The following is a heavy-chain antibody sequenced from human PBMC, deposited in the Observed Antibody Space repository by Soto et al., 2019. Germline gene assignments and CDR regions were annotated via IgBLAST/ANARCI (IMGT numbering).Heavy chain of an antibody. D-gene: IGHD5-18*01. CDR1: GFTFSSYS. J-gene: IGHJ6*02. CDR3: ARVGLGTYTAFGQGGMDV. Sequence: EVQLVESGGGLVKPGGSLRLSCAASGFTFSSYSMNWVRQAPGKGLEWVSSISSSSSYIYYADSVKGRFTISRDNAKNSLYLQMNSLRAEDTAVYYCARVGLGTYTAFGQGGMDVWGQGTTVTVSS. CDR2: ISSSSSYI. V-gene: IGHV3-21*01.